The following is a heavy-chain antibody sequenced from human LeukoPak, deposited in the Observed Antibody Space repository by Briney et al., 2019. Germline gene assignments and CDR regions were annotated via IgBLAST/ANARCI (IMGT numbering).Heavy chain of an antibody. CDR3: ARDHGYKDNWFDP. Sequence: GASVKVSCKASGGTFSSYAISWVRQAPGQGLEWMGWISAYNGNTNYAQKLQGRVTMTTDTSTSTAYMELRSLRSDDTAVYYCARDHGYKDNWFDPWGQGTLVTVSS. J-gene: IGHJ5*02. CDR2: ISAYNGNT. CDR1: GGTFSSYA. V-gene: IGHV1-18*01. D-gene: IGHD5-24*01.